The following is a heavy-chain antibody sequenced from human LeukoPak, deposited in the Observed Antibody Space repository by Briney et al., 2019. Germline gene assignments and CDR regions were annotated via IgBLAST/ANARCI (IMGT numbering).Heavy chain of an antibody. CDR3: AVTRSHLFDF. Sequence: GGSLRLSCAVSGFTSRTYWMSWVRQTPGKGPEWVTTIDQDGSATYYVDAVKGRFTLSRDNAKNSLSLQMNSLRAEDTAVYYCAVTRSHLFDFWGQGTLVPSPQ. D-gene: IGHD4-23*01. CDR2: IDQDGSAT. V-gene: IGHV3-7*01. CDR1: GFTSRTYW. J-gene: IGHJ4*02.